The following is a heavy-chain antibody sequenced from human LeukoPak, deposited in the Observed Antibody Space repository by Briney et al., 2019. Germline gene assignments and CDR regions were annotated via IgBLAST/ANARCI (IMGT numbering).Heavy chain of an antibody. J-gene: IGHJ6*02. CDR2: IYYSGST. D-gene: IGHD3-22*01. CDR1: GDSISSGGYY. Sequence: PSETLSLTCTVSGDSISSGGYYWSWIRQHPGKGLEWIGYIYYSGSTYYNPSLKSRVTISVDTSKNQFSLKLSSVTAADTAVYYCARGPDLYYYDSSGFPQPNYYYGMDVWGQGATVTVSS. CDR3: ARGPDLYYYDSSGFPQPNYYYGMDV. V-gene: IGHV4-31*03.